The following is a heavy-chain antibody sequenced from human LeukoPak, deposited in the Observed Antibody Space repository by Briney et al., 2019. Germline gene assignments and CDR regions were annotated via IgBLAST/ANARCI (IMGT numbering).Heavy chain of an antibody. CDR3: ARGVQQLVPYYYYYMDV. V-gene: IGHV4-38-2*02. Sequence: PSETLSLTCTVSGYSISSGYYWGWIRQPPGKGLEWIGSIYHSGSTNYNPSLKSRVTISVDTSKNQFSLKLSSVTAADTAVYYCARGVQQLVPYYYYYMDVWGKGTTVTISS. J-gene: IGHJ6*03. CDR2: IYHSGST. D-gene: IGHD6-13*01. CDR1: GYSISSGYY.